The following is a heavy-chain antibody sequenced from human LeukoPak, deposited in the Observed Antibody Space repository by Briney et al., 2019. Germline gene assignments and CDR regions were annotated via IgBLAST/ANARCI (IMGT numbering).Heavy chain of an antibody. CDR3: ATDLIGSGYDLPVGY. Sequence: GASVKVSCKVSGYTLTELSMHWVRQAPGKGLEWMGGFDPEDVETIYAQKFQGRVTMTEDTSADTACMELSSLRSEDTAVYYCATDLIGSGYDLPVGYWGQGTLVTVSS. J-gene: IGHJ4*02. CDR1: GYTLTELS. V-gene: IGHV1-24*01. CDR2: FDPEDVET. D-gene: IGHD5-12*01.